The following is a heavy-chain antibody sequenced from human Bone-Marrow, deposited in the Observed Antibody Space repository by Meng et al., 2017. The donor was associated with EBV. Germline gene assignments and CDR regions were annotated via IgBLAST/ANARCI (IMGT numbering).Heavy chain of an antibody. J-gene: IGHJ5*02. CDR3: AREEDYYDSSGYPS. CDR1: GGSVSSGSYY. Sequence: QVRLQESGPGLVKPSETLSLTCTVSGGSVSSGSYYWSWIRQPPGKGLEWIGYIYYSGSTNYNPSLKSRVTISVDTSKNQFSLKLSSVTAADTAVYYCAREEDYYDSSGYPSWGQGTLVTVSS. V-gene: IGHV4-61*01. CDR2: IYYSGST. D-gene: IGHD3-22*01.